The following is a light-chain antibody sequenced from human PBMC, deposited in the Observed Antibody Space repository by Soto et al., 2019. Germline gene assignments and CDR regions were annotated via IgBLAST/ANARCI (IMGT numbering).Light chain of an antibody. V-gene: IGKV3-15*01. CDR3: QQYGNPPIT. CDR2: GAS. J-gene: IGKJ5*01. Sequence: EIVMTQSPATLSVSPGERATLSCRASQSVGTNLVWYQHKPGQAPRPLIYGASIRATGIPARFSGSGSGTEFTLTISSLQSEDFAVYYCQQYGNPPITFGQGTRLEIK. CDR1: QSVGTN.